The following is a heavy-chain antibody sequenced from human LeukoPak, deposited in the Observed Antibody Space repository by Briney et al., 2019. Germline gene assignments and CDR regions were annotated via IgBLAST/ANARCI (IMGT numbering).Heavy chain of an antibody. Sequence: GGSLRLSCAASGFTFSSNYMSWVRQAPGKGLEWVSVIYSGGSTYYADSVKGRFTISRDNSKNTLYLQINSLRAEDTAVYYCARVSGSEIYYFDYWGQGTLVTVSS. CDR2: IYSGGST. J-gene: IGHJ4*02. D-gene: IGHD3-10*01. CDR1: GFTFSSNY. V-gene: IGHV3-53*01. CDR3: ARVSGSEIYYFDY.